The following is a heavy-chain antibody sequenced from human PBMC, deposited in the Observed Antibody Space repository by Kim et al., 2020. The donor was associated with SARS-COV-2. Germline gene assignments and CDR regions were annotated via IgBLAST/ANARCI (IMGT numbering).Heavy chain of an antibody. Sequence: ASVKVSCKASGYTFTGYYMHWVRQAPGQGLEWMGWINLNSGGTNYAQKFQGRVTMTRDTSISTAYMELSRLRSDDTAVYYCARDLAMVRGVIIGMDVWGQGTTVTFSS. V-gene: IGHV1-2*02. D-gene: IGHD3-10*01. CDR1: GYTFTGYY. CDR2: INLNSGGT. CDR3: ARDLAMVRGVIIGMDV. J-gene: IGHJ6*02.